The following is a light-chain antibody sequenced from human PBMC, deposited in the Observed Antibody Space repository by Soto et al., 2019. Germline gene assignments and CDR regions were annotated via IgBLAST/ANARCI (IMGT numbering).Light chain of an antibody. CDR3: CSYAGSYTFYV. Sequence: QSVLTQPRSASLSPGQSVTISCTGTSSDVGGYNYVSWYQQHPGKAPKLMIYDVSKRPSGVPDRFSGSKSGNTASLTISGLQAEDEADYYCCSYAGSYTFYVFGTGTKVTVL. CDR1: SSDVGGYNY. J-gene: IGLJ1*01. CDR2: DVS. V-gene: IGLV2-11*01.